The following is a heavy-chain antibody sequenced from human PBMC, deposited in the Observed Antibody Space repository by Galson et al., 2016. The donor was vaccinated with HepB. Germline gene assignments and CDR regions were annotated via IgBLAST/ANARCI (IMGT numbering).Heavy chain of an antibody. J-gene: IGHJ4*02. CDR1: GFTFSSYA. V-gene: IGHV3-30-3*01. Sequence: SLRLSCAASGFTFSSYAMHWVRQAPGKGLEWVAVISFDGSNKYYADSVKGRFTISRDNAKNSLYLQMNSLRVDDTAVYYCAVGGHVDYCGQGTLVTVPS. CDR2: ISFDGSNK. D-gene: IGHD1-26*01. CDR3: AVGGHVDY.